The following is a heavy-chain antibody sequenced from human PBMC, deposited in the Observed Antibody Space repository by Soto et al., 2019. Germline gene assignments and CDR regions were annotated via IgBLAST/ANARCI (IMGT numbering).Heavy chain of an antibody. CDR2: IGTADDT. CDR1: GFTFSRYD. J-gene: IGHJ4*02. V-gene: IGHV3-13*04. CDR3: ARFTGPIYSSSWYYDF. D-gene: IGHD6-13*01. Sequence: GGSLRLSCAASGFTFSRYDMHWVRQATGKGLEWVSAIGTADDTYYPDSVKGRFTISREDAKNSLYLQMNSLRAGDTAVYYCARFTGPIYSSSWYYDFWGQGTLVTVSS.